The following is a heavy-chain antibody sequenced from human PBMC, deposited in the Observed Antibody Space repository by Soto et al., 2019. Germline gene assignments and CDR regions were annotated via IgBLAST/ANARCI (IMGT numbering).Heavy chain of an antibody. D-gene: IGHD1-7*01. CDR3: ARRHLELELTRGDWFDP. Sequence: TLSLTCTVSGGSISSGGYYWSWIRQHPGKGLEWIGYIYYSGSTYYNPSLKSRVTISVDTSKNQFSLKLSSVTAADTAVYYCARRHLELELTRGDWFDPWGQGTLVTVSS. J-gene: IGHJ5*02. CDR1: GGSISSGGYY. V-gene: IGHV4-31*03. CDR2: IYYSGST.